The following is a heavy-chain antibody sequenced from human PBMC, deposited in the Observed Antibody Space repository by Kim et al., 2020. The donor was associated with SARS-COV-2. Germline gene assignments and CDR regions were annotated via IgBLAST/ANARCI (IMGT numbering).Heavy chain of an antibody. CDR3: AARLDY. V-gene: IGHV3-48*01. Sequence: SSRSTIYYADSGKGRFTISRDNAKNSLYLQMNSLRAEDTAMYYCAARLDYWGQGALVTVSS. CDR2: SSRSTI. J-gene: IGHJ4*02.